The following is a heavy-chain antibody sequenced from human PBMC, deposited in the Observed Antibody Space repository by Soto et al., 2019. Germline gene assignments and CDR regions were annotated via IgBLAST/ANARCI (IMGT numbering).Heavy chain of an antibody. Sequence: GGSLRLSCAASGFTFSSYTMHWVRQAPGKGLEWVAFISYDGSDKYYADSVKGRFTISRDNSKNTLFLQMNSLRPEDTAVYYCARDASPGFDSWGQGTLVTVSS. V-gene: IGHV3-30-3*01. CDR3: ARDASPGFDS. CDR1: GFTFSSYT. CDR2: ISYDGSDK. J-gene: IGHJ4*02.